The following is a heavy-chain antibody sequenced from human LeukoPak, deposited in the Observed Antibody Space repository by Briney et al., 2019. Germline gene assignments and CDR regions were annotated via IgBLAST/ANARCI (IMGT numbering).Heavy chain of an antibody. CDR1: GFSFSSHW. D-gene: IGHD4/OR15-4a*01. J-gene: IGHJ4*02. V-gene: IGHV3-7*01. Sequence: GGCLRLSCAASGFSFSSHWMSWVRQAPGKGLEWVANIKQDGREKYYVDSVKGRFTISRDNAKNSLYLQMNSLRVEDTAVYYCAATPNYAYFDYWGQGTLVTVSS. CDR3: AATPNYAYFDY. CDR2: IKQDGREK.